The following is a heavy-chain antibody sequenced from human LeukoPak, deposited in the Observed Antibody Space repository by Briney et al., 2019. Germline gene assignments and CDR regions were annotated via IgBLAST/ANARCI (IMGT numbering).Heavy chain of an antibody. CDR3: ARVQGGDWYFDL. D-gene: IGHD1-26*01. CDR1: GGTFNSYA. J-gene: IGHJ2*01. CDR2: IIPIFGTA. Sequence: AASVKVSCKASGGTFNSYAISWVRQAPGQGLEWMGGIIPIFGTANYAQKFQGRVTITADESTSTAYMELSSLRSEDTAVYYCARVQGGDWYFDLWGRGTLVTVSS. V-gene: IGHV1-69*13.